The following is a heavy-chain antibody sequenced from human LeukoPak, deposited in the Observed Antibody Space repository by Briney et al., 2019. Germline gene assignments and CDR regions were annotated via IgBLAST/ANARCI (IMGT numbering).Heavy chain of an antibody. D-gene: IGHD3-10*01. CDR1: GGSISSYY. CDR2: IYYSGST. Sequence: PSETLSLTCTVSGGSISSYYWSWIRQPPGKGLEWIGYIYYSGSTNYRPSLKSRVTISVDTSKNQFSLKLSSVTAADTAVYYCARGSGGDGSGSLWGQGTLVTVSS. CDR3: ARGSGGDGSGSL. V-gene: IGHV4-59*01. J-gene: IGHJ4*02.